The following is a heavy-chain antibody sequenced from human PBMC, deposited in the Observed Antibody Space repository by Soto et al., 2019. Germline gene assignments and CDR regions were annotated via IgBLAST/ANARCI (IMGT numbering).Heavy chain of an antibody. CDR1: GFTFSSYA. Sequence: EVQLLESGGGLVQPGGSLRLSCAASGFTFSSYAMSWVRQAPGKGLEWISAVSGSGGSTYYADSVKGRFTISRDNSKDTLYLQMNNVRAEDTAVYYCAKPPDYNWNDYWGQGTLVTVSS. D-gene: IGHD1-20*01. V-gene: IGHV3-23*01. CDR2: VSGSGGST. J-gene: IGHJ4*02. CDR3: AKPPDYNWNDY.